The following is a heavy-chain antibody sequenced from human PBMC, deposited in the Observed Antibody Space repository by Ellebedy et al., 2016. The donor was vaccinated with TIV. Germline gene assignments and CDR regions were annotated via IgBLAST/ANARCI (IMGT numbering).Heavy chain of an antibody. D-gene: IGHD1-14*01. Sequence: SETLSLTXTVSGGSISSGGYYWSWIRQHPGKGLEWIGYIYYIRSTYYNPSLKSRVTISVDTSKNQFSLKLSSVTAADTAVYYCARVRMSLLDYWGQGTLVTVSS. CDR2: IYYIRST. J-gene: IGHJ4*02. CDR1: GGSISSGGYY. CDR3: ARVRMSLLDY. V-gene: IGHV4-31*03.